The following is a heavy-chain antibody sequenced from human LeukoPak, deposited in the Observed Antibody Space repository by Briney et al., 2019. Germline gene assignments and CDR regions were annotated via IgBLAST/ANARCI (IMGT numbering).Heavy chain of an antibody. J-gene: IGHJ4*02. Sequence: GGSLRLSCAASGFTFSSYGMHWVRQAPGKGLEWVAVISYDGSNKYYADSVKGRFTISRDNSKNTLYLQMNSLRAEDTAVYYCAGNALGYCSGGSCYSVVLDYWGQGTLVTVSS. CDR2: ISYDGSNK. CDR1: GFTFSSYG. D-gene: IGHD2-15*01. V-gene: IGHV3-30*03. CDR3: AGNALGYCSGGSCYSVVLDY.